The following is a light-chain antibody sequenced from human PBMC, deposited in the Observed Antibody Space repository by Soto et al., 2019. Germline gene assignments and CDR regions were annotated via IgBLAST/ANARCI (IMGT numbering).Light chain of an antibody. CDR2: DAS. CDR3: QQRSDWPL. V-gene: IGKV3-11*01. Sequence: EIVLTNSPATLSLSQWEIATLSCRPSQSISSYLAWYQQKPGQPPRLVIYDASKRATGIPARFSGRGSGTDFTLTISSLEPEDFALYYCQQRSDWPLFGQATKVDIK. J-gene: IGKJ1*01. CDR1: QSISSY.